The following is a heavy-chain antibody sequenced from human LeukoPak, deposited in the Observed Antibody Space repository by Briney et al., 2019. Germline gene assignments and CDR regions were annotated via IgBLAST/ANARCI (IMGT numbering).Heavy chain of an antibody. Sequence: GGSLRLSCVASGFTFSSYRMSWVRQASGKGLEWVSDISGSGGSTHYADSVKGRFTISRDNANNSLYLQMNSLRAEDTAVYYCVRDSGSSYGYYFLHWGQGTLVTVSS. V-gene: IGHV3-23*01. D-gene: IGHD1-26*01. CDR2: ISGSGGST. CDR1: GFTFSSYR. J-gene: IGHJ1*01. CDR3: VRDSGSSYGYYFLH.